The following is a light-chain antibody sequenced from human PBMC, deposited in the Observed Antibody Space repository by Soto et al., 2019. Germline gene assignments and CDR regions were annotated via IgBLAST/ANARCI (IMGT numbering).Light chain of an antibody. J-gene: IGKJ1*01. CDR2: GAT. V-gene: IGKV1-6*01. Sequence: QLTKPPSSQSASVGDRVTISCRASQGISNYLAWYQQRPGKAPKLLIFGATTLQSGVPSRFSASGSGPDFTLTISSLQPEDFATYYCLQDYNYPRTFGQGTNVDIK. CDR1: QGISNY. CDR3: LQDYNYPRT.